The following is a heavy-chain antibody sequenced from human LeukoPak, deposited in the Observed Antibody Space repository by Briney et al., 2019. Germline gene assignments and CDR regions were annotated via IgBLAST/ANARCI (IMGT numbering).Heavy chain of an antibody. V-gene: IGHV3-30*18. D-gene: IGHD2-21*02. J-gene: IGHJ4*02. CDR1: GFTFSSYG. CDR3: AKKYCGGDCYLDGFDY. CDR2: ISYDGSNK. Sequence: GRSLRLSCAASGFTFSSYGMHWVRQAPGKGLEWVAVISYDGSNKYYADSVKGRFTISRDNSKNTLYLQMNSLRAKDTAVYYCAKKYCGGDCYLDGFDYWGQGTLVTVSS.